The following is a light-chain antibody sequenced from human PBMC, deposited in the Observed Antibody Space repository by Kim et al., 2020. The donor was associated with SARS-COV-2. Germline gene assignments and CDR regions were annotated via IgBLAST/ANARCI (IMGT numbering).Light chain of an antibody. CDR1: RSDVGGHNH. V-gene: IGLV2-14*04. J-gene: IGLJ3*02. Sequence: GQSITISCTGTRSDVGGHNHVAWYQQHPGKAPKLMIYDVNKRPSGVSHRFSGSKSGNTASLTISGLQAEDEADYSCSSYTTISTWVFGGGTQLTVL. CDR3: SSYTTISTWV. CDR2: DVN.